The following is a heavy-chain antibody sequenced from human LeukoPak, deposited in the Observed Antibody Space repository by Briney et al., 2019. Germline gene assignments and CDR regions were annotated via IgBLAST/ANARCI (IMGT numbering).Heavy chain of an antibody. CDR3: ARNSEMVYAFYYYGMDV. J-gene: IGHJ6*02. V-gene: IGHV3-30-3*01. CDR1: GFTFSSYA. CDR2: ISYDGSNK. D-gene: IGHD2-8*01. Sequence: GRSLRLSCAASGFTFSSYAMHWVRQAPGKGLEWVAVISYDGSNKYYADSVKGRFTISRDNSKNTLYLQMNSLRAEDTAVYYCARNSEMVYAFYYYGMDVWGQGTTVTVSS.